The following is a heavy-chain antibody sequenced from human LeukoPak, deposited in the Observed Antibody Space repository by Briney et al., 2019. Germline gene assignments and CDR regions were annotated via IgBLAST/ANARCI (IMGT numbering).Heavy chain of an antibody. V-gene: IGHV3-53*01. CDR1: GFTVSSNY. D-gene: IGHD3-10*01. J-gene: IGHJ3*02. CDR3: ARVLPSGADAFDI. Sequence: GGSLRLSCAASGFTVSSNYMSWVRQAPGKGLEWVSVIYSGGSTYYADSVKGRFTISRDNSKNTLYLQMNSLRAEDTAVYYCARVLPSGADAFDIWGQGTMVTVSS. CDR2: IYSGGST.